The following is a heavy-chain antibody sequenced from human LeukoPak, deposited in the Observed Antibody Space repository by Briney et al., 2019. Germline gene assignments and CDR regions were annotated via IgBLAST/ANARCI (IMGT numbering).Heavy chain of an antibody. Sequence: PSETLSLTCTVSGGSISSYYWSWIRRPPGKGLEWIGYIYYSGSTNYNPSLKGRVTISVDTSKNQFSLKLSSVTAADTAVYYCARACSGGSCYPGEDAFDIWGQGTMVTVSS. CDR2: IYYSGST. D-gene: IGHD2-15*01. J-gene: IGHJ3*02. CDR1: GGSISSYY. CDR3: ARACSGGSCYPGEDAFDI. V-gene: IGHV4-59*01.